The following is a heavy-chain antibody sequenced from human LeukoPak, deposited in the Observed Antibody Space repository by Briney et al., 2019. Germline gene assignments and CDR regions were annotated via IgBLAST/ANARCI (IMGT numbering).Heavy chain of an antibody. CDR2: IYYSGST. Sequence: SETLSLTCTVSGGSISSSSYYWGWIRQPPGKGLEWIGSIYYSGSTYYNPSLKSRVTISVDTSKNRFSLKLSSVTAADTAVYYCASVYYDILTGYYPFDYWGQGTLVTVSS. CDR1: GGSISSSSYY. CDR3: ASVYYDILTGYYPFDY. V-gene: IGHV4-39*07. D-gene: IGHD3-9*01. J-gene: IGHJ4*02.